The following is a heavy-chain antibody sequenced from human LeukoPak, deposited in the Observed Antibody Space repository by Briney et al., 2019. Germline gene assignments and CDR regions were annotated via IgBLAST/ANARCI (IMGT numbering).Heavy chain of an antibody. CDR2: IYYSGST. D-gene: IGHD1-26*01. CDR3: ARAPYSGSYYG. Sequence: SETLSLTCTVSGGSISSSSYYWGWIRQPPGKGLEWIGSIYYSGSTYYNPSLKSRVTISVDTSKNQFSLKLSSVTAADTAVYYCARAPYSGSYYGWGQGTLVTVSS. CDR1: GGSISSSSYY. J-gene: IGHJ4*02. V-gene: IGHV4-39*01.